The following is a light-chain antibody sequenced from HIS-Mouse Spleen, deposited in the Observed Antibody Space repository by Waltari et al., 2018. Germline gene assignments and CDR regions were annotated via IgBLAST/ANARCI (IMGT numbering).Light chain of an antibody. CDR2: EDN. J-gene: IGLJ3*02. Sequence: NFMLTQPHSVSESPGKTVTISCTRSSGSIASNYVQGYQQRPGSAPTTVIYEDNQRHAGVPDRFSVSIDSSSNSASLTISGLKTEDEADYYCQSYDSSNLVFGGGTKLTVL. CDR3: QSYDSSNLV. CDR1: SGSIASNY. V-gene: IGLV6-57*04.